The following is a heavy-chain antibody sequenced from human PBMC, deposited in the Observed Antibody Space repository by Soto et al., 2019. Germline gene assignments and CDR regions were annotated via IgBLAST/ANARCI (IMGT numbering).Heavy chain of an antibody. V-gene: IGHV4-59*01. D-gene: IGHD3-10*01. J-gene: IGHJ5*02. Sequence: SETLYLTCTVSGGSISSYYWSWIRQPPGKGLEWIGYIYYSGSTNYNPSLKSRVTISVDTSKNQFSLKLSSVTAADTAVYYCAGTGGLNYYGSGSYPFDPWGQGTLVTVSS. CDR2: IYYSGST. CDR1: GGSISSYY. CDR3: AGTGGLNYYGSGSYPFDP.